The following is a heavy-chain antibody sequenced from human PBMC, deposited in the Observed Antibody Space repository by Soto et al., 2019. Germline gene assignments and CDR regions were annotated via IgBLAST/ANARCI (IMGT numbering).Heavy chain of an antibody. Sequence: GGSLRLSCAASGFTFSSYSMNWVRQAPGKGLEWVSYISSSSSTIYYADSVMGRFTISRDNAKNSLYLQMNSLRDEDTAVYYCARATVTTFDYGMDVWGQGTTVTAP. J-gene: IGHJ6*02. CDR2: ISSSSSTI. V-gene: IGHV3-48*02. D-gene: IGHD4-17*01. CDR3: ARATVTTFDYGMDV. CDR1: GFTFSSYS.